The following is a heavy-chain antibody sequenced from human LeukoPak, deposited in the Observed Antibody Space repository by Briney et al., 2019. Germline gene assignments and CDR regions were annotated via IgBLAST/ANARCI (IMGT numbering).Heavy chain of an antibody. V-gene: IGHV3-74*01. CDR3: ARDFYDYVWGSYRFTEYNWFDP. CDR1: GFTFSNYW. J-gene: IGHJ5*02. Sequence: PGGSLRLSCAASGFTFSNYWMHWVRQAPGKGLVWVSRINSDGSSTSYADSVKGRFTISRDNAKNTLYLQMNSLRAEDTAVYYCARDFYDYVWGSYRFTEYNWFDPWGQGTLVTVSS. D-gene: IGHD3-16*02. CDR2: INSDGSST.